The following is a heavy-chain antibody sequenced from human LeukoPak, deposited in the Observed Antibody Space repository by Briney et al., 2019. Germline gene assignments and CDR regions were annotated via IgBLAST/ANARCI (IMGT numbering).Heavy chain of an antibody. CDR2: INGDGGST. CDR1: GFTFDDYA. Sequence: GGSLRLSCAASGFTFDDYAMHWVRQAPGKGLEWVSLINGDGGSTYYTDSVKGRFTISRDNSKNSLYLQMNSLRGEDTAVYYCARLGSIAAAGTPDYWGQGTLVTVSS. D-gene: IGHD6-13*01. V-gene: IGHV3-43*02. CDR3: ARLGSIAAAGTPDY. J-gene: IGHJ4*02.